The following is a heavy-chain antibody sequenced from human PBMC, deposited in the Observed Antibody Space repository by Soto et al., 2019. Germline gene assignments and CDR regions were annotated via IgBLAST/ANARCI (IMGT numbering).Heavy chain of an antibody. CDR2: ISGYNGDT. CDR3: ARDREGAPDI. CDR1: GYTFTSCG. V-gene: IGHV1-18*01. Sequence: AASVKVSCKASGYTFTSCGIIWVRQAPGQGLEWMGWISGYNGDTYYAAKLQDRVTMTTNTSTTTAYLELRSLRSDDTAGYYCARDREGAPDIWGQGTMVTVSS. J-gene: IGHJ3*02.